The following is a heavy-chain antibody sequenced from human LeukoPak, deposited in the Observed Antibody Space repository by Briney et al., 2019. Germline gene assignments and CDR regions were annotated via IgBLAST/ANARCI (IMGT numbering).Heavy chain of an antibody. CDR2: INHSGTT. D-gene: IGHD7-27*01. CDR3: ARRGNWGFFDY. J-gene: IGHJ4*02. Sequence: SETLSLTCAVYGGSFSGYYWSWVRQAPGKGLEWIGEINHSGTTNYNPSLKSRVTVSLDTSSNQFSLRLSSVTAADTAVYYCARRGNWGFFDYWGQGTLVTVSS. CDR1: GGSFSGYY. V-gene: IGHV4-34*01.